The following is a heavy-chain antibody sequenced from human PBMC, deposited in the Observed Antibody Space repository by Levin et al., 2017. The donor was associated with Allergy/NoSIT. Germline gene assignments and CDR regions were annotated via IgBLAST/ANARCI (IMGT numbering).Heavy chain of an antibody. D-gene: IGHD5-24*01. CDR2: INEGGDTI. CDR3: ASGPISDF. Sequence: GSVKVSCEASGFAFSTYEMTWVRQAPGKGLEWVSYINEGGDTIYYAAPVKGRFTISRDNAKNSLYLQMNSLRAEDTAIYYCASGPISDFWGQGTLVTVSS. CDR1: GFAFSTYE. V-gene: IGHV3-48*03. J-gene: IGHJ4*02.